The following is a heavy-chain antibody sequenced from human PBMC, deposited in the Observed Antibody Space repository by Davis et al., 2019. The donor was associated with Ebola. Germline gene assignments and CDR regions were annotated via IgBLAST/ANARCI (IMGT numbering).Heavy chain of an antibody. CDR2: MNPNSGNT. CDR3: ARLGVDGFWDDYGDYGEYYFDY. V-gene: IGHV1-8*01. CDR1: GYTFTSYD. J-gene: IGHJ4*02. Sequence: ASVKVSCKASGYTFTSYDINWVRQATGQGLEWMGWMNPNSGNTGYAQKFQGRVTMTRNTSISTAYMELSSLRSEDTAVYYCARLGVDGFWDDYGDYGEYYFDYWGQGTLVTVSS. D-gene: IGHD4-17*01.